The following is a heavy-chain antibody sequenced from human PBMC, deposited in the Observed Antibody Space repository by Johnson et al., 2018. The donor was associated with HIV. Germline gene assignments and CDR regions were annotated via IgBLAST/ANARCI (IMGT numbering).Heavy chain of an antibody. CDR2: IYSGGNT. V-gene: IGHV3-66*01. CDR1: GITVSSSY. J-gene: IGHJ3*02. CDR3: ARDNIVLMVGGAFDI. Sequence: VQLVQSGGGLVQPGGSLRLSCAASGITVSSSYMSWVRQAPGKGLEWVSVIYSGGNTYYADYVRGRFTISRDNSKNTLYLQMNSLRAEDTTVYYCARDNIVLMVGGAFDIWGQGTMVTVSS. D-gene: IGHD2-8*01.